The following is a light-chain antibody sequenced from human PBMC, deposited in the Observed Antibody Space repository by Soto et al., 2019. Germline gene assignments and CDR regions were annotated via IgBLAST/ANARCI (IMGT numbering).Light chain of an antibody. J-gene: IGKJ2*01. CDR2: DAS. V-gene: IGKV1-33*01. CDR3: QQSDDLPHT. Sequence: DIQMTQSPSSLSASVGDRVTITCQASQDISNYLNWYQQKPGKAPKVLVYDASNLGAGVPSTLSGSGSGTDFTLTFSRLQPEDIATYSCQQSDDLPHTVGQGTKLEIK. CDR1: QDISNY.